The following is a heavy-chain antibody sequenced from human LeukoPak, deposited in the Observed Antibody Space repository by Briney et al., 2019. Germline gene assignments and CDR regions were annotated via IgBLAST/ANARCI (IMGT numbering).Heavy chain of an antibody. V-gene: IGHV3-30-3*01. Sequence: GRSLRLSCAASGFTFSSYAMHWVRQAPGKGLEWVAIISYDGSNQYYADSVKGRFTISRDNSKNTLYLLMNSLRAEDTALYYCARRPTDWGQGTLVTVSS. CDR2: ISYDGSNQ. CDR3: ARRPTD. J-gene: IGHJ4*02. CDR1: GFTFSSYA.